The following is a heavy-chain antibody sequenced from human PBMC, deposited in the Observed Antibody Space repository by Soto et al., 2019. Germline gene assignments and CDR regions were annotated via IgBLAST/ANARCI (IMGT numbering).Heavy chain of an antibody. D-gene: IGHD5-12*01. J-gene: IGHJ4*02. Sequence: SETLSLTCTVSGGSISSGGYYWSWIRQHPGKGLEWIGYIYYSGSTYYNPSLKSRVTISVDTSKNQFSLKLSSVTAADTVVYYCARHPPWLRFREDPFDYWGQGTLVTVSS. CDR2: IYYSGST. V-gene: IGHV4-31*03. CDR1: GGSISSGGYY. CDR3: ARHPPWLRFREDPFDY.